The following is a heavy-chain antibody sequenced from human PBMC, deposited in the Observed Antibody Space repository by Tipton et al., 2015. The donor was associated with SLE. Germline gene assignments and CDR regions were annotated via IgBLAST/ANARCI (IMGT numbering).Heavy chain of an antibody. J-gene: IGHJ4*02. V-gene: IGHV4-31*03. CDR2: IYYSGST. CDR1: GGSISYYY. D-gene: IGHD3-3*01. CDR3: ARENYYDFWSGYGYYFDY. Sequence: TLSLTCNVSGGSISYYYWSWIRQHPGKGLEWIGYIYYSGSTYYNPSLKSRVTISVDTSKNQFSLRLSSVTAADTAVYYCARENYYDFWSGYGYYFDYWAQGTLVTVSS.